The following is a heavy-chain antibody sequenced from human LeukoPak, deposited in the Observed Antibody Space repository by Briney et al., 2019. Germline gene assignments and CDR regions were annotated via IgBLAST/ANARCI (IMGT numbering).Heavy chain of an antibody. CDR2: ISAYNGNT. V-gene: IGHV1-18*01. Sequence: GASVRVSCKASGYTFTSYGISWVRQAPGQGLEWMGWISAYNGNTNYAQKLQGRVTMTTDTSTSTAYMELRSLRSDDTAVYYCATQYCSSTSCYPYWVDYWGQGALVTVSS. CDR1: GYTFTSYG. CDR3: ATQYCSSTSCYPYWVDY. J-gene: IGHJ4*02. D-gene: IGHD2-2*01.